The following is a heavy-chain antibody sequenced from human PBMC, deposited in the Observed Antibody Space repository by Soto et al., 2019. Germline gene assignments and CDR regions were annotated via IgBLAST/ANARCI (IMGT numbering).Heavy chain of an antibody. J-gene: IGHJ4*02. V-gene: IGHV3-23*01. CDR3: AKDRAGYNYYDSSGYYPGPTYYFDY. CDR1: GFTFSSYA. Sequence: EVQLLESGGGLVQPGGSLRLSCAASGFTFSSYAMSWVRQAPGKGLEWVSAISGSGGSTYYADSVKGRFTISRDNSKNTLYLQMNSLRAEDTAVYYCAKDRAGYNYYDSSGYYPGPTYYFDYWGQGTLVTVSS. CDR2: ISGSGGST. D-gene: IGHD3-22*01.